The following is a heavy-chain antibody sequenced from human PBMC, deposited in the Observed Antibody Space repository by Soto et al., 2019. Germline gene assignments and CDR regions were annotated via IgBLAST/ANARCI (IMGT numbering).Heavy chain of an antibody. D-gene: IGHD6-19*01. CDR3: ARERIAVAGPYYYYYGMHV. CDR1: GYTFTGYY. J-gene: IGHJ6*02. CDR2: INPNSGGT. Sequence: ASVKVSCKASGYTFTGYYMHWVRQAPGQELEWMGWINPNSGGTNYAQKFQGWVTMTRDTSISTAYMELSRLRSDDTAVYYCARERIAVAGPYYYYYGMHVWGQGTTVTVSS. V-gene: IGHV1-2*04.